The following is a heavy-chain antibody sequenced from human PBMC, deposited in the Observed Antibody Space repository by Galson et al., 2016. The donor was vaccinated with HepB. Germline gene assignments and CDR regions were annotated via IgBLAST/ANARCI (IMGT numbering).Heavy chain of an antibody. CDR2: VRGTGSTT. J-gene: IGHJ4*01. Sequence: SLRLSCAASGFTFSSYAMGWVRQGPGKGLEWVSVVRGTGSTTYYADSVKGRFTISRDNSKNTLYLQMNSLRVGDTAVYYCAKSSRGYCVGGSCQWFYFDSWGHGTLVTVSS. D-gene: IGHD2-15*01. CDR3: AKSSRGYCVGGSCQWFYFDS. CDR1: GFTFSSYA. V-gene: IGHV3-23*01.